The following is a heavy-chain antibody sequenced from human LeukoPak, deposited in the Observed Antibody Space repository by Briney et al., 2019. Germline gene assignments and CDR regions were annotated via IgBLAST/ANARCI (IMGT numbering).Heavy chain of an antibody. D-gene: IGHD3-10*01. CDR3: ARDEYGSGSYYGMDV. Sequence: GGSLRLSCAASGFTFSTFSMNWVRQAPGKGPEWVSYISSSSSTTYYADSVKGRFAISRDNAKNSLYLQMHSVRAEDTGVYYCARDEYGSGSYYGMDVWGQGTTVTVSS. J-gene: IGHJ6*02. CDR1: GFTFSTFS. CDR2: ISSSSSTT. V-gene: IGHV3-48*04.